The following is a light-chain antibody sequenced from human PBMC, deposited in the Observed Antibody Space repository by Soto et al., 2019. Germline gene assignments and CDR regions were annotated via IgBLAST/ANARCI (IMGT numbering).Light chain of an antibody. CDR2: NNN. V-gene: IGLV1-44*01. CDR1: SSNIGSNT. CDR3: AAWDDSLNGLV. J-gene: IGLJ1*01. Sequence: QSLLTQPPSASGTPGQRVTISCSGSSSNIGSNTVNWYQQLPGTAPKLLIYNNNQRPSGGPDRFSGSKSGTSASLAISGRXXXXXXXXXCAAWDDSLNGLVFGTGTKLTV.